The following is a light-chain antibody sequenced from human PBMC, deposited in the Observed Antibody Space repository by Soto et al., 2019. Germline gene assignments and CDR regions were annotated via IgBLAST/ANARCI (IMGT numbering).Light chain of an antibody. J-gene: IGKJ1*01. Sequence: PVESATLSCRASQSVSSSYLTWYQQKPGQAPRLLIYGASNRATGIPDRFSGSGSGTDFTLTISRLEPEDFAVYYCQQYCSSGTFGHGTKVDIK. CDR2: GAS. V-gene: IGKV3-20*01. CDR3: QQYCSSGT. CDR1: QSVSSSY.